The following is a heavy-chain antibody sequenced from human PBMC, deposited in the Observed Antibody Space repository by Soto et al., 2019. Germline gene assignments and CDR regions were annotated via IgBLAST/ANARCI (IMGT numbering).Heavy chain of an antibody. CDR3: ASEVSGYDPPLNYFDS. D-gene: IGHD5-12*01. CDR2: ISSSSSTI. J-gene: IGHJ4*02. Sequence: EVQLVESGGGLVQPGGSLRLSCAASGFTFSSYSMNWVRQAPWKGLEWVSYISSSSSTIYYADSVKGRFTISRDNAKNSLYLQMNSLRDEDTAVYYCASEVSGYDPPLNYFDSWGQGTLVTVSS. CDR1: GFTFSSYS. V-gene: IGHV3-48*02.